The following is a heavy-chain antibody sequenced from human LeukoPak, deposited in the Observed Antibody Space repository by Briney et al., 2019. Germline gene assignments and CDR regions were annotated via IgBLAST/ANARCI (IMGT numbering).Heavy chain of an antibody. Sequence: GGSLRLSCAASGFTFSSYSMNWVRPAPGKGLEWVSYISSSINTIYYADSVKGRFTISRDNAKNSLYLQMNSLRAEDTAVYYCARVRGSYYLDYWGQGTLVTVSS. D-gene: IGHD1-26*01. CDR3: ARVRGSYYLDY. CDR2: ISSSINTI. CDR1: GFTFSSYS. J-gene: IGHJ4*02. V-gene: IGHV3-48*01.